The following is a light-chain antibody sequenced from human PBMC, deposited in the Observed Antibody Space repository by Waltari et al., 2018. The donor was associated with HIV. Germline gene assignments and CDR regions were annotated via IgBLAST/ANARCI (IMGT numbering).Light chain of an antibody. CDR1: QSISTDP. CDR3: QHYGNSPFT. V-gene: IGKV3-20*01. J-gene: IGKJ2*01. Sequence: VLTHSPGTLSFSPGGRAIFFCSASQSISTDPLGWYQQKLGQAPSLLIYGASSRATGVPDRFSGSGSGTDFTLTISRLEPEDFAVYYCQHYGNSPFTFGQGTKL. CDR2: GAS.